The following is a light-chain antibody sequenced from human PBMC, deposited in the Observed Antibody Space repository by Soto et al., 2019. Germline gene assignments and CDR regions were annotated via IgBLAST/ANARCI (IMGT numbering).Light chain of an antibody. CDR2: AAS. J-gene: IGKJ1*01. Sequence: DIQMPQSPSSLSASVGARVTITCRASQIISSYLNWYQQEPGKAPKLLIYAASSLHSGVPSRFSGSGSGTDFTLTISSLQPEASATYYCQQSYKNPRTFGQGTKVEIK. V-gene: IGKV1-39*01. CDR3: QQSYKNPRT. CDR1: QIISSY.